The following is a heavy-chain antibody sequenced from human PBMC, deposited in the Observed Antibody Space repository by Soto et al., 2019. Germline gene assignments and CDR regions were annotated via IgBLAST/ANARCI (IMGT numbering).Heavy chain of an antibody. V-gene: IGHV3-7*05. D-gene: IGHD2-15*01. CDR2: IKQDGSEK. CDR3: ARDGGGSSIDY. Sequence: EVQLVESGGGLVQPGGSLRLSCAASGFPFVSYWLSWFRQVPGKGLEWVANIKQDGSEKYYVDSVKGRFTISRDNAKNSLYLQMNSLRAEDTAVYYCARDGGGSSIDYWGQGTLVTVSS. J-gene: IGHJ4*02. CDR1: GFPFVSYW.